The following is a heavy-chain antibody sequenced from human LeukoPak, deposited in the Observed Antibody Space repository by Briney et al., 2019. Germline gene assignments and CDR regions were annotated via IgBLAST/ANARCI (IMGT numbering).Heavy chain of an antibody. D-gene: IGHD6-13*01. CDR1: GFTFSSYA. J-gene: IGHJ4*02. CDR3: AKYRSSRSFDY. Sequence: PGGSLRLSCAASGFTFSSYAMSWVRQAPGKGLEWVSAISGSGGSTNYADSVKGRFTISRDNSKSTLFLQIDSLRAEDTAVFYCAKYRSSRSFDYCGQGTLVTVSS. CDR2: ISGSGGST. V-gene: IGHV3-23*01.